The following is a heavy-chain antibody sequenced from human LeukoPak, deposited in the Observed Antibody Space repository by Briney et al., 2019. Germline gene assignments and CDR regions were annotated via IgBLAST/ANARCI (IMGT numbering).Heavy chain of an antibody. J-gene: IGHJ4*02. CDR1: GYSFTSYW. CDR3: ARPPVGDWLTPDY. D-gene: IGHD2-21*02. Sequence: GESLNISCKGSGYSFTSYWIGWVRQMPGKGLEWMGIIYPGDSDTRYSPSFQGQVTISADKSIRTAYLQWSSLKASDTAMYYCARPPVGDWLTPDYWGQGTLVTVSS. CDR2: IYPGDSDT. V-gene: IGHV5-51*01.